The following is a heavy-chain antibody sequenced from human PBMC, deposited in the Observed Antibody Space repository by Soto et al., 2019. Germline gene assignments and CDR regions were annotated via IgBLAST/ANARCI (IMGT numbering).Heavy chain of an antibody. CDR1: GGTFSRYS. Sequence: QVQLVQSGAEVKKPGSSVKVSCKASGGTFSRYSITWVRQAPGHGLEWIGRIIPIFGIPTYAQKFQGRVTITADDSTSTANMELSSLRSDGTAVYSCAREDRDRETGLVTAALAGMGVWGQGTTVTVSS. D-gene: IGHD6-25*01. CDR2: IIPIFGIP. V-gene: IGHV1-69*08. CDR3: AREDRDRETGLVTAALAGMGV. J-gene: IGHJ6*02.